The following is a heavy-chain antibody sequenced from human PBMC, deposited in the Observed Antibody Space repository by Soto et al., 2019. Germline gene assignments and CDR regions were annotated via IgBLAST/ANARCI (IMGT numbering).Heavy chain of an antibody. Sequence: PSETLSLTCAVYGGSFSGYYWSWIRQPPGKGLEWIGEINHSGSTNYNPSLKSRVTISVDTSKNQFSLKLSSVTAADTAVYYCARGPCGGSCYSGSFWFDPWGQGTLVTVSS. CDR1: GGSFSGYY. J-gene: IGHJ5*02. V-gene: IGHV4-34*01. CDR3: ARGPCGGSCYSGSFWFDP. CDR2: INHSGST. D-gene: IGHD2-15*01.